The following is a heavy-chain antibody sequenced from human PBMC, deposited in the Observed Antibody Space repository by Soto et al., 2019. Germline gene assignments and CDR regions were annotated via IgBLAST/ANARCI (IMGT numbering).Heavy chain of an antibody. CDR1: GFTFTSSA. CDR3: AAPNTYYYDSSGYYAPSMDV. CDR2: IVVGSGNT. J-gene: IGHJ6*02. D-gene: IGHD3-22*01. V-gene: IGHV1-58*01. Sequence: SVKVSCKASGFTFTSSAVQWVRQARGQRLEWIGWIVVGSGNTNYAQKFQERVTITRDMSTSTAYMELSSLRSEDTAVYYCAAPNTYYYDSSGYYAPSMDVWGQGTTVTVSS.